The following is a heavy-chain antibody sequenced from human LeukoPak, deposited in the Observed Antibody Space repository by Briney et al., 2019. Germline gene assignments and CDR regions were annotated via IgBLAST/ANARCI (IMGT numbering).Heavy chain of an antibody. D-gene: IGHD3-10*01. CDR3: AFGSRSYVDFDY. CDR1: GYTFTGYY. V-gene: IGHV1-2*06. CDR2: INPNSGGT. J-gene: IGHJ4*02. Sequence: ASVKVSCKASGYTFTGYYMHWVRQAPGQGLEWMGRINPNSGGTNYAQKFQGRVTMTRDTSTSTAYMELRSLRSDDTAVYYCAFGSRSYVDFDYWGQGTLVTVSS.